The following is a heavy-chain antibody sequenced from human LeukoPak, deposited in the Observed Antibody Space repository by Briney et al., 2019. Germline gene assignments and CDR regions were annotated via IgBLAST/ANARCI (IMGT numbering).Heavy chain of an antibody. CDR2: ISGSGGST. CDR1: GFTFSSYA. J-gene: IGHJ4*02. CDR3: AKDLYGDNSFDY. Sequence: GGSLRLSCAASGFTFSSYAMSWVRQAPGKGLEWVSAISGSGGSTYYADSVKGRFTISRDSSKNTLYLQMNSLRAEDTAVYYCAKDLYGDNSFDYWGQGTLVTVSS. D-gene: IGHD4-23*01. V-gene: IGHV3-23*01.